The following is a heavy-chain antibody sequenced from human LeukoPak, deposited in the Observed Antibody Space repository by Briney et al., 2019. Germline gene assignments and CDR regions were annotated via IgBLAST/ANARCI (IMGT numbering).Heavy chain of an antibody. CDR2: IYYSGSS. CDR1: GGSISGYY. D-gene: IGHD3-10*01. V-gene: IGHV4-59*05. J-gene: IGHJ4*02. CDR3: ARTTLLDYGSGITFDY. Sequence: SETLSLTCTVSGGSISGYYWSWIRQPPGKGLEWIGSIYYSGSSDYNSSLKSRVTISVDTSKNQFSLKLSSVTAADTAVYYCARTTLLDYGSGITFDYWGQGILVTVSS.